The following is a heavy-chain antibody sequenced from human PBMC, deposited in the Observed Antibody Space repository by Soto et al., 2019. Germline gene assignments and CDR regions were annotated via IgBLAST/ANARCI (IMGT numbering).Heavy chain of an antibody. V-gene: IGHV1-8*01. CDR2: MNPNSGNT. CDR1: GYTFTSYD. D-gene: IGHD3-3*01. J-gene: IGHJ6*03. Sequence: QVQLVQSGAEVKKPGASVKVSCKASGYTFTSYDINWVRQATGQGLEWMGWMNPNSGNTGYAQKFQGRVTMTRNTSISTAYMELSSLRSEDTAVYYCARVGPTLRFLEWLPIYYMDVWGKGTTVTVSS. CDR3: ARVGPTLRFLEWLPIYYMDV.